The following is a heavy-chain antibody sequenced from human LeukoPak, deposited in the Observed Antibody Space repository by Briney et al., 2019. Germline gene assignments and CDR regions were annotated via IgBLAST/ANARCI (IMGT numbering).Heavy chain of an antibody. CDR3: ARDGYNYGQFDY. Sequence: SETLSLTCTVSGGSISSSSYYWGWIRQPPGKGLEWIGSIYYSGSTYYNPSLKSRVTISVDTSKNQFSLKLSSVTAADTAIYYCARDGYNYGQFDYWGQGTLVTVSS. CDR1: GGSISSSSYY. D-gene: IGHD5-18*01. CDR2: IYYSGST. J-gene: IGHJ4*02. V-gene: IGHV4-39*07.